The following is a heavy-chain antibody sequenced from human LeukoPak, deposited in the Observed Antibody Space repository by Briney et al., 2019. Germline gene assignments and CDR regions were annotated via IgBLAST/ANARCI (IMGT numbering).Heavy chain of an antibody. J-gene: IGHJ5*02. D-gene: IGHD2-8*01. CDR2: IYYSGST. Sequence: SETLSLTCTVSGGYISSYYGSCIRQPTGKGLEWMGHIYYSGSTNYNPSLKSRVTISVDTSKSEFSLKLSSVTAADTAVYYCGRRNGRCDGPEFDPWGQGTLVTVSS. CDR1: GGYISSYY. CDR3: GRRNGRCDGPEFDP. V-gene: IGHV4-59*08.